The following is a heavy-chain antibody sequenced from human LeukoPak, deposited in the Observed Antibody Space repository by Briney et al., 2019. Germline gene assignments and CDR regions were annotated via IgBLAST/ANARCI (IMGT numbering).Heavy chain of an antibody. CDR2: IYYSGST. V-gene: IGHV4-59*01. CDR1: GGSITGYY. J-gene: IGHJ3*01. D-gene: IGHD3-22*01. CDR3: ATPSSGYKIDALDV. Sequence: SETLSLTCTVSGGSITGYYWNWIRQPPGKGLERIGYIYYSGSTNYNPSLKSRVTTSVDMSKNQFSLKLTSVTAADTAVYYCATPSSGYKIDALDVWGQGTVVAVSS.